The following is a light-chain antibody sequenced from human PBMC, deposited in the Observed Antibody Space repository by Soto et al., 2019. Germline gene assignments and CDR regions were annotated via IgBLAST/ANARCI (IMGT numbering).Light chain of an antibody. CDR1: QSINNL. Sequence: PMTLSRSTQSPSVVNIVTVTFRASQSINNLLAWYQQKPGKAPKFLIYDVSTLESGVPSRFSGRGSGTECTLTISTLQPEDFATYYCQRYDSDPLPFGGGTKVDIK. J-gene: IGKJ4*01. V-gene: IGKV1-5*01. CDR3: QRYDSDPLP. CDR2: DVS.